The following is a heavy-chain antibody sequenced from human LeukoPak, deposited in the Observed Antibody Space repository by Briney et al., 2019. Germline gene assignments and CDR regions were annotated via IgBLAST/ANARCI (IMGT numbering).Heavy chain of an antibody. CDR2: IIPIFGTA. Sequence: SVKVSCKASGGTFSSYAISWVRQAPGQGLEWMGWIIPIFGTANYAQKFQGRVTITADESTSTAYMELSSLRSEDTAVYYCARSTPTFGGVIVDWFDPWGQGTLVTASS. V-gene: IGHV1-69*13. CDR3: ARSTPTFGGVIVDWFDP. CDR1: GGTFSSYA. J-gene: IGHJ5*02. D-gene: IGHD3-16*02.